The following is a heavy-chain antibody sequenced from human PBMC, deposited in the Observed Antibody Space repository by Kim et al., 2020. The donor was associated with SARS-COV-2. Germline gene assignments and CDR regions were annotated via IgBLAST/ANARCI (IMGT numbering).Heavy chain of an antibody. J-gene: IGHJ4*02. CDR3: AKGVSSSWSIGVYFDY. D-gene: IGHD6-13*01. V-gene: IGHV3-23*02. Sequence: SVKGRFTIARDNSKNTLYLQMNSLRAEATAGYYCAKGVSSSWSIGVYFDYWGQGTLVTVSS.